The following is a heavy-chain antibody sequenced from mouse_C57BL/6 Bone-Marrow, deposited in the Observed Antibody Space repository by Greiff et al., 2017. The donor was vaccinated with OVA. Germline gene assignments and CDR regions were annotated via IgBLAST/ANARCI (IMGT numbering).Heavy chain of an antibody. Sequence: EVKLQESGPELVKPGASVKMSCKASGYTFTDYNMHWVKQSHGKSLEWIGYINPNNGGTSYNQKFKGKATLTVNKSSSTAYMELRSLTSEDSAVYYCARNDYGRYYFDYWGQGTTLTVSS. D-gene: IGHD1-1*01. J-gene: IGHJ2*01. V-gene: IGHV1-22*01. CDR3: ARNDYGRYYFDY. CDR1: GYTFTDYN. CDR2: INPNNGGT.